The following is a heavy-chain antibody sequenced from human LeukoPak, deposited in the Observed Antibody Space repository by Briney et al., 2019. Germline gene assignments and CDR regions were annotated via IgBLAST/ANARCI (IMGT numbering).Heavy chain of an antibody. J-gene: IGHJ4*02. V-gene: IGHV4-34*01. CDR1: GGSFSGYY. CDR2: INHSGST. D-gene: IGHD3-10*01. CDR3: ARKVPGPRRPFDL. Sequence: KPSETLSLTCAVYGGSFSGYYWSWIRQPPGKGLEWIGEINHSGSTNYNPSLKSRVTISVDTSKNQFSLKLSSVTAADTAVYYCARKVPGPRRPFDLRGQGTLVPGSS.